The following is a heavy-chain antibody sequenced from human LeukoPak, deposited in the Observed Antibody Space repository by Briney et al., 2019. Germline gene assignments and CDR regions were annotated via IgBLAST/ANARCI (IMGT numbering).Heavy chain of an antibody. V-gene: IGHV4-34*01. CDR3: AKRGVIWYDYTTPFDY. CDR2: INHSGST. J-gene: IGHJ4*02. D-gene: IGHD3-10*01. CDR1: GGSFSGYY. Sequence: SETLSLTCAVYGGSFSGYYWSWIRQPPGKGLEWIGEINHSGSTNYNPSLKSRVTISVDTSKNQFSLKLSSVTAADTAVYYCAKRGVIWYDYTTPFDYWGQGTLVTVSS.